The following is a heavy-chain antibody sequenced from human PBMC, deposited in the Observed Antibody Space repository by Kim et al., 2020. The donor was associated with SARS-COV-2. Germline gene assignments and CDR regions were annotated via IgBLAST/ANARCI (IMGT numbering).Heavy chain of an antibody. J-gene: IGHJ3*02. D-gene: IGHD2-15*01. Sequence: RFTISRDNAKNSLYLQMNSLRAEDTAVYYCASRYCSGGSCYSGPLDAFDIWGQGTMVTVSS. V-gene: IGHV3-11*06. CDR3: ASRYCSGGSCYSGPLDAFDI.